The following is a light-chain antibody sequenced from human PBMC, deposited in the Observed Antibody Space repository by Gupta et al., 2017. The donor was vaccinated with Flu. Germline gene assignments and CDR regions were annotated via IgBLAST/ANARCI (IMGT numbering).Light chain of an antibody. V-gene: IGLV2-8*01. CDR3: ASDASGNNWV. CDR2: GVN. CDR1: RSDVGGYNT. Sequence: QSSLPPPPSASGSPRPTVTISCTGARSDVGGYNTVYWYQHHPGKAPSLMVYGVNKRPSGVPDRFFGSKSGNTATLTVTGLQAADEGYYYCASDASGNNWVFGGGTKLTVL. J-gene: IGLJ3*02.